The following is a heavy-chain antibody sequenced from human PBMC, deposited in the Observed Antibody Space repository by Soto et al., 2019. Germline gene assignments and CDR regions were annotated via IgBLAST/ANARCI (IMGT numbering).Heavy chain of an antibody. J-gene: IGHJ5*02. D-gene: IGHD5-12*01. V-gene: IGHV3-23*01. CDR3: AKGEMATIRNSFDP. CDR2: LSRSGGAT. CDR1: AFSLTSCS. Sequence: TGGSLRLSCVTSAFSLTSCSMSWVRQTPGKGLEWVSALSRSGGATYYADSVKGRFTIPRDTSTNTLYLQMSNLRAEDTAIYYCAKGEMATIRNSFDPWGQGTLVTVSS.